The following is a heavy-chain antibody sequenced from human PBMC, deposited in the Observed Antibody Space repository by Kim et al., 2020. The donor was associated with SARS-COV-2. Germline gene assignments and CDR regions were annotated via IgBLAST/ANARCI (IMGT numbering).Heavy chain of an antibody. V-gene: IGHV3-49*04. CDR1: GFTFVDYA. CDR2: IRARSYGGTT. D-gene: IGHD3-16*01. CDR3: TRDTNVADRRMGEY. Sequence: GGSLRLSCTTSGFTFVDYAMSWVRQAPGKGLEWVGFIRARSYGGTTEFATSVKGRFTISRDDSNSVVYLHMNNLKTEDTAVYYCTRDTNVADRRMGEYWGQGTLVTVSS. J-gene: IGHJ4*02.